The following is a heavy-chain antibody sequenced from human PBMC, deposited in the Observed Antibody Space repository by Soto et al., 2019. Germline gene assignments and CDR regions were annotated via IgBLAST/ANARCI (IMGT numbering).Heavy chain of an antibody. Sequence: GGSLRLSCAASGLTFSGYAMSWVRQARGKGLEWVSAISGSGGSTYYADSVKGRFTISRDNSKNTLYLQMNSLRAEDTAVYYCARSPTVVGKDYFDYWGQGTLVTVSS. CDR2: ISGSGGST. J-gene: IGHJ4*02. V-gene: IGHV3-23*01. CDR3: ARSPTVVGKDYFDY. D-gene: IGHD4-17*01. CDR1: GLTFSGYA.